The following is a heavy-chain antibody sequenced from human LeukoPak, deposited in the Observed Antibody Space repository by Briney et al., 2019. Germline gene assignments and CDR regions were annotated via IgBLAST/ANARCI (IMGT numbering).Heavy chain of an antibody. CDR1: GFTFSSYG. V-gene: IGHV3-33*01. D-gene: IGHD2-2*01. Sequence: PGGSLRLSCAAPGFTFSSYGMHWVRQAPGKGLEWVAVVWYDGSNKYYADSVKGRFTISRDNSKNTLYLQMSSLRAEDTAVYYCARDRGFIVVVPAAFDYWGQGTLVTVSS. CDR2: VWYDGSNK. CDR3: ARDRGFIVVVPAAFDY. J-gene: IGHJ4*02.